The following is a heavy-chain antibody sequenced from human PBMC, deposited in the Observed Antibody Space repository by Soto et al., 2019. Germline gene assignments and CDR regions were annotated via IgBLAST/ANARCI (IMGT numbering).Heavy chain of an antibody. Sequence: GGSLRLSCAASGFTFSNYAMSWVRQAPGKGLEWVSGISGSGGSTYYGDSVRGRFTISRDNSENTLYLQMNGLRAEDTAVYYCAREGLLGYGSSPSCPSAYWGQGTLVTVSS. CDR1: GFTFSNYA. CDR3: AREGLLGYGSSPSCPSAY. D-gene: IGHD2-2*01. J-gene: IGHJ4*02. V-gene: IGHV3-23*01. CDR2: ISGSGGST.